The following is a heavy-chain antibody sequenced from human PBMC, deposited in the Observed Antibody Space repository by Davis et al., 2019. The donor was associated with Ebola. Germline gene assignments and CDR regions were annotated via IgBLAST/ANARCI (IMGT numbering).Heavy chain of an antibody. V-gene: IGHV3-7*01. CDR1: GFTFTRDW. J-gene: IGHJ4*02. D-gene: IGHD4-11*01. CDR3: ARDNYWKLDY. Sequence: GESLKISCVASGFTFTRDWMTWVRQAPGKGLEWVANIKQDGSEKYSAGPVKGRFTISRDNARNSFYLQMNSLRVEDTAVYYCARDNYWKLDYWGQGILVTVSS. CDR2: IKQDGSEK.